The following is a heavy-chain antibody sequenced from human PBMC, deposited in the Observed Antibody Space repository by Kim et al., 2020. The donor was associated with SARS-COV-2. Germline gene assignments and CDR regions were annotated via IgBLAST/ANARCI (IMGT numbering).Heavy chain of an antibody. Sequence: SETLSLTCAVSGGSITSSNWWSWVRQPPGKGLEWIGEIYHNGDTNYKASLQSRVAISVDNFKNQFSLHLTSVTAADTAVYYCARSHGVPGYYNYAFWGQGILVTVSS. V-gene: IGHV4-4*02. J-gene: IGHJ4*02. CDR1: GGSITSSNW. CDR3: ARSHGVPGYYNYAF. D-gene: IGHD3-9*01. CDR2: IYHNGDT.